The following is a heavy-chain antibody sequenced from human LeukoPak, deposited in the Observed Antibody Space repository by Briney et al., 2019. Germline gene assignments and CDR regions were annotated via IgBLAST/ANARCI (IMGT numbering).Heavy chain of an antibody. D-gene: IGHD1-26*01. CDR1: GFTFGSYA. CDR2: ISYDGSNK. CDR3: ARDREVLGHDAFDI. V-gene: IGHV3-30*04. J-gene: IGHJ3*02. Sequence: GRSLRLSCAASGFTFGSYAMHWVRQAPGKGLEWVAVISYDGSNKYYADSVKGRFTISRDNSKNTLYLQMNSLRAEDTAVYYCARDREVLGHDAFDIWGQGTMVTVSS.